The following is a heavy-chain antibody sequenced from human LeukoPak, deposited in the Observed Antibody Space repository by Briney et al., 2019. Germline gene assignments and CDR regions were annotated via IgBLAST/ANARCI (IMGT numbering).Heavy chain of an antibody. CDR2: FDPEDGET. Sequence: ASVKVSCKASGYTFTGYYMHWVRQAPGKGLEWMGGFDPEDGETNYAQKFQGRVTMTEDTSTDTAYMELSSLRSEDTAVYYCATPMGWGYCSGGSCYSDAFDIWGQGTMVTVSS. CDR1: GYTFTGYY. J-gene: IGHJ3*02. V-gene: IGHV1-24*01. CDR3: ATPMGWGYCSGGSCYSDAFDI. D-gene: IGHD2-15*01.